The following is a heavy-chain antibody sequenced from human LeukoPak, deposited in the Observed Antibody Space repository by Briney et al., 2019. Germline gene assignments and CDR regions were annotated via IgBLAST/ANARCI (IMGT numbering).Heavy chain of an antibody. V-gene: IGHV3-30*02. D-gene: IGHD2-8*01. J-gene: IGHJ4*02. CDR1: GFSFSNYD. CDR2: IRYDGNNK. CDR3: AKGGSMGFDY. Sequence: GGSLRLSCAASGFSFSNYDMHWVRQAPGKWLEWVAVIRYDGNNKYSADSVKGRFTISRDNSKNTLFLQMNTLRAEDTAVYYCAKGGSMGFDYSSQGTLVTVSS.